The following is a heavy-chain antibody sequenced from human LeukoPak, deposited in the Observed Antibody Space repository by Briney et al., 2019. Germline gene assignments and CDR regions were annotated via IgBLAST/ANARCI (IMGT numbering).Heavy chain of an antibody. D-gene: IGHD4-23*01. CDR2: INHSGST. Sequence: SETLSLTCTVSGGSISSGGYYWSWIRQPPGKGLEWIGEINHSGSTNYNPSLKSRVTISVDTSKNQFSLKLSSVTAADTAVYYCARGSDYGGNRNRTCDYWDQGTLVTVSS. V-gene: IGHV4-39*07. CDR1: GGSISSGGYY. J-gene: IGHJ4*02. CDR3: ARGSDYGGNRNRTCDY.